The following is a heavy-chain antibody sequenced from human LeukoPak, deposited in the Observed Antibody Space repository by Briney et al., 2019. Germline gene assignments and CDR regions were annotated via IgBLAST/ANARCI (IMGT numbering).Heavy chain of an antibody. Sequence: SETLSLTCAVYGGSFSGYYWGWIRQPPGKGLEWIGSIYYSGSTYYNPSLKSRVTISVDTSKNQFSLKLSSVTAADTAVYYCARQYSSGWYRTLYYFDYWGQGTLVTVSS. CDR1: GGSFSGYY. J-gene: IGHJ4*02. CDR2: IYYSGST. CDR3: ARQYSSGWYRTLYYFDY. V-gene: IGHV4-39*01. D-gene: IGHD6-19*01.